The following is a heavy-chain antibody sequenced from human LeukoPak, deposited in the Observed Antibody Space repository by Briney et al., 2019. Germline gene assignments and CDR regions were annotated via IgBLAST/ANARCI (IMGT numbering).Heavy chain of an antibody. CDR3: ATGQYYSGSSYNTFDY. CDR2: IYYSGRT. J-gene: IGHJ4*02. V-gene: IGHV4-39*05. CDR1: GGSISSSSYY. D-gene: IGHD3-10*01. Sequence: SETPSLTCTVSGGSISSSSYYWGWIRQPPGKGLEWIGSIYYSGRTYYNPSLKSRVTISVDTSKNQFSLKLSSVTAADTAVYYRATGQYYSGSSYNTFDYWGQGTLVTVSS.